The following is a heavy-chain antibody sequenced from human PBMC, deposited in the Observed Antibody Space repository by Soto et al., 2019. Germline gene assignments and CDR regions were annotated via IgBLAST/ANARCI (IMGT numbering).Heavy chain of an antibody. CDR2: IIPIFGTA. Sequence: GASVKVSCKASGGTFSSYAISWVRQAPGQGLEWMGGIIPIFGTANHAQKFQGRVTITADESTSTAYMELSSLRSEDTAVYYCATCLRSNSCYTTSWFDPWGQGTLVTVSS. J-gene: IGHJ5*02. CDR1: GGTFSSYA. CDR3: ATCLRSNSCYTTSWFDP. V-gene: IGHV1-69*13. D-gene: IGHD2-2*02.